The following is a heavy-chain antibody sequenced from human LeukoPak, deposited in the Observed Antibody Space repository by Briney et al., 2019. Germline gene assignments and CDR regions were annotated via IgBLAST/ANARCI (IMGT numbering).Heavy chain of an antibody. CDR1: GFTFSGSA. CDR3: TSGLSVLRSNNTPVDY. D-gene: IGHD4-17*01. CDR2: IRSKTNNYAT. V-gene: IGHV3-73*01. J-gene: IGHJ4*02. Sequence: GGSLRLSCAVSGFTFSGSAMHWVRQASGKGLEWVGRIRSKTNNYATAYAASVKGRFIISRDDSMNTAYLQMDSLKTEDTAVYYCTSGLSVLRSNNTPVDYWGQGTLVTVSS.